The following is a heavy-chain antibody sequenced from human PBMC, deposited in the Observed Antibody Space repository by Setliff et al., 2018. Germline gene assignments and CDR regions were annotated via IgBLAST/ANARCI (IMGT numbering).Heavy chain of an antibody. CDR3: ATFASYIVLMVYARSGAFDI. V-gene: IGHV4-4*02. CDR1: GGSITDRNW. CDR2: MYHSGNT. J-gene: IGHJ3*02. Sequence: SETLSLTCALSGGSITDRNWWNWVRQPPGKGLEWIGEMYHSGNTYYNPSLKSRVTISIDKSRNQFSLNLNSVTAADTAVYYCATFASYIVLMVYARSGAFDIWGQGTMVTVSS. D-gene: IGHD2-8*01.